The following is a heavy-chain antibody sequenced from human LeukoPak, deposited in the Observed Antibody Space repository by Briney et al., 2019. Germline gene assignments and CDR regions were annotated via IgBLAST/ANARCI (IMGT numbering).Heavy chain of an antibody. CDR3: ARFWGLGLDRGASGMDV. D-gene: IGHD3-10*01. CDR2: INHSGST. CDR1: GGTFSGYY. V-gene: IGHV4-34*01. J-gene: IGHJ6*02. Sequence: SETLSLTCAVYGGTFSGYYWNWIRQPPGKGLEWIGEINHSGSTNYNPSLKSRVTISVDTSKNQFSLKLSSVTAPDTAVYYCARFWGLGLDRGASGMDVWGQGTTVTVSS.